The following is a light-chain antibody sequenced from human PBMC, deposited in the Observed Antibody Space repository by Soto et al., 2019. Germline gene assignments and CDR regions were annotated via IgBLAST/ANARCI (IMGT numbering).Light chain of an antibody. Sequence: QSVLTQPASVSGSPGQSITISCTGTSSDVGGYNFVSWYQHHPAKAPKLMIYDVSNRPSGVSNRFSGSKSGNTASLTISGLQAEDEAHYYCSSFISSDTLVVFGGGTKVTVL. CDR1: SSDVGGYNF. CDR2: DVS. V-gene: IGLV2-14*03. J-gene: IGLJ2*01. CDR3: SSFISSDTLVV.